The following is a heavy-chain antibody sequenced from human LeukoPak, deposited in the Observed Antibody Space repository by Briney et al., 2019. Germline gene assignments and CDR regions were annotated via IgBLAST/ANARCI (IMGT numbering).Heavy chain of an antibody. J-gene: IGHJ3*02. CDR1: GYSFGIYW. CDR2: IYPGDSDT. V-gene: IGHV5-51*01. Sequence: GESLKIYCKDSGYSFGIYWFGWVRDTPGHGLGWIGSIYPGDSDTRYSPSFEGQATISADKTTRNAFLQWSSLRASDTGMYYCAIRSYEGCSSAFDIWGEGTMDIVSA. D-gene: IGHD2-15*01. CDR3: AIRSYEGCSSAFDI.